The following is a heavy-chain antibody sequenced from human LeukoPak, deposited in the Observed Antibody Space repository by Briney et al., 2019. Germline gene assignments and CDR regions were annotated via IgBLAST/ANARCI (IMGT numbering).Heavy chain of an antibody. D-gene: IGHD4-23*01. CDR3: ARSGGSYWYFDL. Sequence: QPGRSLRLSCAASGFTFSSYGMHWVRQAPGKGLEWVAVIWYDGSDKYYADSVKGRFTISRDNSKNTLYLQMNSLRAEDTAVYYCARSGGSYWYFDLWGRGTLVTVSS. CDR2: IWYDGSDK. CDR1: GFTFSSYG. J-gene: IGHJ2*01. V-gene: IGHV3-33*01.